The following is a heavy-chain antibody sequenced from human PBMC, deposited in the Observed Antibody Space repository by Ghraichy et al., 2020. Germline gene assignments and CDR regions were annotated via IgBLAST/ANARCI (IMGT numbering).Heavy chain of an antibody. V-gene: IGHV1-3*01. Sequence: ASVKVSCKASGYTFTSYAMHWVRQAPGQRLEWMGWINAGNGNTKYSQKFQGRVTVTTDTSTNTVYMELSSLRSDDTAVYYCARDPGDSSGWNGFDYWGQGTLVTVSS. CDR1: GYTFTSYA. D-gene: IGHD6-19*01. J-gene: IGHJ5*01. CDR2: INAGNGNT. CDR3: ARDPGDSSGWNGFDY.